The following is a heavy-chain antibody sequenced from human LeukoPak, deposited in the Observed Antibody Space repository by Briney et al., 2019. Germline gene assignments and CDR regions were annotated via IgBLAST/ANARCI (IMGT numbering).Heavy chain of an antibody. J-gene: IGHJ5*02. CDR1: GGSISSYY. Sequence: PSETLSLTCTVSGGSISSYYWSWIRQPPGKGLEWIGYIYYSGSTNYNPSLKGRVTISVDTSKNQFPLKLSSVTAADTAVYYCARVQGGWFDPWGQGTLVTVSS. CDR2: IYYSGST. D-gene: IGHD1-26*01. CDR3: ARVQGGWFDP. V-gene: IGHV4-59*01.